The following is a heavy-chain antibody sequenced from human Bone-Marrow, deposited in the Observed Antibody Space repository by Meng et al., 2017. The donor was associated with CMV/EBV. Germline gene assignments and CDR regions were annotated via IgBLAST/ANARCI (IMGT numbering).Heavy chain of an antibody. Sequence: ASVKVSCKASGYTFTSYDINWVRQATGQGLEWMGWMNPNSGNTGYAQKFQGRVTMTRNTSISTAYMERSSLRSEDTAVYYCATDLAIIWNGGTPFDIWGQGTMVTVSS. CDR2: MNPNSGNT. CDR3: ATDLAIIWNGGTPFDI. V-gene: IGHV1-8*01. D-gene: IGHD1-1*01. J-gene: IGHJ3*02. CDR1: GYTFTSYD.